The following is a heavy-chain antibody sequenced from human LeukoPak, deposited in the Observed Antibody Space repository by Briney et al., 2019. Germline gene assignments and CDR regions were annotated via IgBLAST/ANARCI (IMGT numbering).Heavy chain of an antibody. V-gene: IGHV3-30*04. CDR3: AKPPTYYSSSWPPQDY. CDR2: ISYDGSNK. CDR1: GFTFSSYA. J-gene: IGHJ4*02. D-gene: IGHD6-13*01. Sequence: GGSLRLSCAASGFTFSSYAMHWVRQAPGKGLEWVAVISYDGSNKYYADSVKGRFTISRDNSKNTLYLQMNSLRAEDTAVYCCAKPPTYYSSSWPPQDYWGQGTLVTVSS.